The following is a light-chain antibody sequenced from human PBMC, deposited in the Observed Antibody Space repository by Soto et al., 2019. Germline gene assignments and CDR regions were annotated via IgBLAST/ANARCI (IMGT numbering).Light chain of an antibody. J-gene: IGKJ5*01. CDR1: QSVSSSY. CDR3: QQYGTSPPIT. Sequence: EIVLTQSPGTLPLSPGEIATLSCRASQSVSSSYLAWYQQKPGQAPRLLIYGASSRATGIPDGFSGSGSGTDFTLTISSLATEDSAVYYCQQYGTSPPITFGQRKRLESK. CDR2: GAS. V-gene: IGKV3-20*01.